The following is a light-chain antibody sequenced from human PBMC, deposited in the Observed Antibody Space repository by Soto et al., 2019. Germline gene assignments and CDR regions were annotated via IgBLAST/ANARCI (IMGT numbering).Light chain of an antibody. CDR1: QSVTTF. CDR2: DAS. V-gene: IGKV3-11*01. Sequence: EIVLTQSPATLSLSPGERATLSCRASQSVTTFLAWYQQKPGQAPRLLIYDASDRAPGIPARFSGSGSATDFTLTINNLEPEDFASYYCLQDYGDSWTFGQGTKVEIE. J-gene: IGKJ1*01. CDR3: LQDYGDSWT.